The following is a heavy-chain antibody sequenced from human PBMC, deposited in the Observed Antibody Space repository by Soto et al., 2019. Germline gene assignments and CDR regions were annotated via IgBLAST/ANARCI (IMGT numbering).Heavy chain of an antibody. D-gene: IGHD3-9*01. V-gene: IGHV1-3*01. J-gene: IGHJ6*03. CDR1: GYTFTSYA. CDR3: ARSNYDILTGYYYYYMDV. CDR2: INAGNGNT. Sequence: QVQLVQSGAEVKKPGASVKVSCKASGYTFTSYAMHWVRQAPGQRLEWMGWINAGNGNTKYSQKFQGRATITRDTSASTAYMELSSLRSEDTAVYYCARSNYDILTGYYYYYMDVWGKGTTVTVSS.